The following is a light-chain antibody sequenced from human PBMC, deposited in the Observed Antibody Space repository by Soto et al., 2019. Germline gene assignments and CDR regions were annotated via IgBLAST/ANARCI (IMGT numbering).Light chain of an antibody. Sequence: EIVMTQSPGTLSLSPGDRATLPCRASQSVSSSYLAWYQQKPGQAPRLLIFGASSRATGIPDRFSGSGAGTDFTLTISGLEPEDFAVYYCQQYGTSLFTFGGGTKVDIK. CDR3: QQYGTSLFT. CDR2: GAS. J-gene: IGKJ4*01. V-gene: IGKV3-20*01. CDR1: QSVSSSY.